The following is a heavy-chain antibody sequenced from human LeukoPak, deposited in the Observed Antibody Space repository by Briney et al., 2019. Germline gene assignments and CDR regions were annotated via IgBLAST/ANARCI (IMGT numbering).Heavy chain of an antibody. D-gene: IGHD3-9*01. CDR2: IYYSGST. V-gene: IGHV4-59*01. J-gene: IGHJ6*02. CDR3: ARAYYDILTGYYKSYYYGMDV. CDR1: GGSISSYY. Sequence: SETLSLTCTVSGGSISSYYWSWIRQPPGKGLEWIGYIYYSGSTNSNPSLKSRVTISVDTSKNQFSLKLSSVTAADTAVYYCARAYYDILTGYYKSYYYGMDVWGQGTTVTVSS.